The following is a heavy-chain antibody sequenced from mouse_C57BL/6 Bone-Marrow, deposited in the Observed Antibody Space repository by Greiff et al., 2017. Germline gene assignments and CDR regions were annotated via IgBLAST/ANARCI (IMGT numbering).Heavy chain of an antibody. D-gene: IGHD2-12*01. V-gene: IGHV5-9-1*02. Sequence: EVQGVESGEGLVKPGGSLELSCAASGFTFSRYAMSWVRQTPEKRLEWVAYISSGGDYIYYAATVNCRFPISSDNARNTLYLEMSSLKYEDTAKYDCTRGVIVPGRLDEWGKGTLVTVSA. CDR3: TRGVIVPGRLDE. CDR2: ISSGGDYI. J-gene: IGHJ3*01. CDR1: GFTFSRYA.